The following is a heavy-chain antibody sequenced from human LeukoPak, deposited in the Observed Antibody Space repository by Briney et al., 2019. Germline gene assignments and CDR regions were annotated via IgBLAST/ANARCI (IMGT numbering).Heavy chain of an antibody. J-gene: IGHJ4*02. CDR1: GFTFSSYG. D-gene: IGHD6-6*01. V-gene: IGHV3-30*02. CDR3: ARDEGTSYLSSFDY. CDR2: IRYDGSNR. Sequence: GGSLRLSCAASGFTFSSYGMHWVRQAPGKGLEGVAFIRYDGSNRYYADSVKGRFTISRDNSKNTLYLQMNSLRAADTAVYYCARDEGTSYLSSFDYWGQGTLVTVSS.